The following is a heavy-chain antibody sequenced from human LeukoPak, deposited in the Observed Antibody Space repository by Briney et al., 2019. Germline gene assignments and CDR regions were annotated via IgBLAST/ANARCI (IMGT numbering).Heavy chain of an antibody. CDR1: GFTFSSYS. D-gene: IGHD1-26*01. V-gene: IGHV3-21*01. CDR2: ISSSSSYI. Sequence: GGSLRLSCAASGFTFSSYSMNWVRQAPGKGLEWVSSISSSSSYIYYADSVKGRFTISRDNAKNTLYLQMNSLRAEDTAVYYCARDGEWELPKDYYYGMDVWGQGTTVTVSS. CDR3: ARDGEWELPKDYYYGMDV. J-gene: IGHJ6*02.